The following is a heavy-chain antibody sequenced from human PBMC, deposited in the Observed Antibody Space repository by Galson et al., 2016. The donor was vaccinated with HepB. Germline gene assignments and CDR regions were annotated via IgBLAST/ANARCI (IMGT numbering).Heavy chain of an antibody. CDR1: GYTFTSYS. CDR2: INTNTGNP. D-gene: IGHD3-22*01. J-gene: IGHJ4*02. CDR3: ARAGDYCHSSGYSVYFDY. V-gene: IGHV7-4-1*02. Sequence: SVKVSCKASGYTFTSYSMNWVRQAPGQGLEWMGWINTNTGNPTYAQGFTGRFVFSLDTSISTAYLQISSLKAEDTSVYYCARAGDYCHSSGYSVYFDYWGQGTLVTVSS.